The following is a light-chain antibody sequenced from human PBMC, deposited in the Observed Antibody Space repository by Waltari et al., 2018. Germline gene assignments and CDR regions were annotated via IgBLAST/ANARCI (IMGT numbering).Light chain of an antibody. CDR1: QSVFYSSNNRNY. CDR2: WAS. Sequence: DIVMTQSPDSLAVALGERATINCKSIQSVFYSSNNRNYLGWYQHKLCQLPKLLFYWASTRESGVPDRFSGSGSGTDFTLTISSLQAEDVAVYYCQQYFATPRTFGQGTKVEIK. CDR3: QQYFATPRT. V-gene: IGKV4-1*01. J-gene: IGKJ1*01.